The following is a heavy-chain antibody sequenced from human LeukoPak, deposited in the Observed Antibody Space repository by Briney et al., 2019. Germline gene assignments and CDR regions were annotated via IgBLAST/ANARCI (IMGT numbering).Heavy chain of an antibody. J-gene: IGHJ3*02. CDR2: ISYDGSSK. Sequence: GGSLRLSCAASGFTFSSYGMHWVRQAPGKGLEWVAVISYDGSSKYYADSVKGRFTISRDNSKNTLYLQMNSLRAEDTAVYYCARVPGKYAFDIWGQGTMVTVSA. D-gene: IGHD3-10*01. V-gene: IGHV3-30*03. CDR1: GFTFSSYG. CDR3: ARVPGKYAFDI.